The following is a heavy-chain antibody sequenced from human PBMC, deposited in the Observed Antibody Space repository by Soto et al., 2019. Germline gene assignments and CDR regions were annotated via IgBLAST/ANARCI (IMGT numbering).Heavy chain of an antibody. CDR3: ARELYYDFWSGSTWDYYYGMDV. CDR1: GFTFSSYE. Sequence: PGGSLRLSCAASGFTFSSYEMNWVRQAPGKGLEWVSYISSSGSTIYYADSVKGRFTISRDNAKNSLYLQMNSLGAEDTAVYYCARELYYDFWSGSTWDYYYGMDVWGQGTTVTVSS. D-gene: IGHD3-3*01. CDR2: ISSSGSTI. V-gene: IGHV3-48*03. J-gene: IGHJ6*02.